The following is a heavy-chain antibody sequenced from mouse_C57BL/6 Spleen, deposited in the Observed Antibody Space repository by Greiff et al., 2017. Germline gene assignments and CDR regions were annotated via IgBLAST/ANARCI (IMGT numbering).Heavy chain of an antibody. Sequence: VQLQQSGAELVRPGASVTLSCKASGYTFTDYEMHWVKQTPVHGLEWIGAIDPETGGTAYNQKFKGKAILTADKSSSTAYMELRSLTSEDSAVYYCTRRGGNWYFDVWGTGTTVTVSS. CDR2: IDPETGGT. J-gene: IGHJ1*03. CDR3: TRRGGNWYFDV. CDR1: GYTFTDYE. V-gene: IGHV1-15*01.